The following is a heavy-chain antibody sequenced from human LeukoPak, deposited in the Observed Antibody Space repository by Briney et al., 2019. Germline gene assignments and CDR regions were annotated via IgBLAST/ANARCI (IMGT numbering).Heavy chain of an antibody. CDR3: ARGGGNHKSFDL. Sequence: SETLSLTCTVSGGSISSYYWSWIRQPPGKGLEWIGYIYYSGSTNYNPSLKSRVTISVDTSKNQFSLKLSSVTAADTAVYYCARGGGNHKSFDLWGRGTLVTVSS. D-gene: IGHD4-23*01. CDR2: IYYSGST. V-gene: IGHV4-59*01. CDR1: GGSISSYY. J-gene: IGHJ2*01.